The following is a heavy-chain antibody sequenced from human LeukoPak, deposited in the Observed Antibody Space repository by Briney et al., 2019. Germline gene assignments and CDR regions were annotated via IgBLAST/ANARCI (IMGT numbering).Heavy chain of an antibody. CDR3: ARDKSVGATPFDY. J-gene: IGHJ4*02. CDR1: GFTFSSYG. D-gene: IGHD1-26*01. Sequence: GGSLRLSCAASGFTFSSYGMHRVRQAPGKGLEWVAVIWYDGSNKYYADSVKGRFTISRDNSKNTVYLQMNSLRVEDTAVYYCARDKSVGATPFDYWGQGTLVTVSS. V-gene: IGHV3-33*01. CDR2: IWYDGSNK.